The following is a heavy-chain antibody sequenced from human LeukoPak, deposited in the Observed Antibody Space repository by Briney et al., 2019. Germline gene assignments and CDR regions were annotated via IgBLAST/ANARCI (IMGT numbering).Heavy chain of an antibody. CDR3: ARVAAYYGSGSYRWFDP. J-gene: IGHJ5*02. V-gene: IGHV4-34*01. D-gene: IGHD3-10*01. CDR2: INHSGST. CDR1: GGSFSGYY. Sequence: SETLSLTCAVYGGSFSGYYWSWIRQPPGKGLEWIGEINHSGSTNYNPSLESRVTISVDTSKNQFSLKLSSVTAADTAVYYCARVAAYYGSGSYRWFDPWGQGTLVTVSS.